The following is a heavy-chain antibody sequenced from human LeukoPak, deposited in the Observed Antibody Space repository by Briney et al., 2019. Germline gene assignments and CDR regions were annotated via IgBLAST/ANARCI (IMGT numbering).Heavy chain of an antibody. CDR1: GFTFSTYW. J-gene: IGHJ4*02. CDR3: ARDGGASYAN. Sequence: GGSLRLSCAASGFTFSTYWMHWVRQAPGKGLLWVSRINGDGSSRGYADSVKGRFTISRDNAKNTLYLQLNSLSAEDTAVYYCARDGGASYANWGQGTLATVSS. CDR2: INGDGSSR. D-gene: IGHD1-26*01. V-gene: IGHV3-74*01.